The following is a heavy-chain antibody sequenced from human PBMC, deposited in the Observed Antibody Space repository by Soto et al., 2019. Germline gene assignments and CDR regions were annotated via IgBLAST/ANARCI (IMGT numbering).Heavy chain of an antibody. Sequence: QIQLLQSGAEVKKLGASVKVTCKASGYTFRNFGISWVRQAPGQGLEWLGWVSAYNANANYAQKFQGRLTMTANTSTSTAYMELRSLRSDDTAVYYWARENSNFDYWGQGTLVTVSS. D-gene: IGHD6-13*01. CDR2: VSAYNANA. V-gene: IGHV1-18*01. CDR1: GYTFRNFG. CDR3: ARENSNFDY. J-gene: IGHJ4*02.